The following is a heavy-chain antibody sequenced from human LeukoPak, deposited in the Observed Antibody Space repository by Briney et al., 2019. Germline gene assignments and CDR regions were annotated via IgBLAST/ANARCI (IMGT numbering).Heavy chain of an antibody. Sequence: GASVKVSCRASGYTFTSYDINWVRQATGQGLEWMGWMNPNSGNTDYAQKFQGRVTMTRNTSINTAYMELTSLTSEDTAMYFCARKGRNSSGWSPFDYWGQGTLLTVSS. CDR2: MNPNSGNT. V-gene: IGHV1-8*01. J-gene: IGHJ4*02. CDR1: GYTFTSYD. CDR3: ARKGRNSSGWSPFDY. D-gene: IGHD6-19*01.